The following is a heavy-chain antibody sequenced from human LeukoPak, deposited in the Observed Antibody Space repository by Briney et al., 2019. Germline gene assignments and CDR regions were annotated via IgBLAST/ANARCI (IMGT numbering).Heavy chain of an antibody. CDR1: GGSISSSSYY. CDR3: ARGGYSYGYAWFDP. CDR2: IYYSGST. J-gene: IGHJ5*02. Sequence: SETLSLTCTVSGGSISSSSYYWGWIRQPPGKGLEWIGSIYYSGSTYYNPSLKSRVTISVDTSKNQFSLKLSSVIAADTAVYYCARGGYSYGYAWFDPWGQGTLVTASS. D-gene: IGHD5-18*01. V-gene: IGHV4-39*01.